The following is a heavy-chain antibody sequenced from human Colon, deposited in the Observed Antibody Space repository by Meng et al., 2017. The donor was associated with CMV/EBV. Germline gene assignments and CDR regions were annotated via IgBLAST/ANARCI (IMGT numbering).Heavy chain of an antibody. D-gene: IGHD6-13*01. Sequence: GESLKISCAASGFTFSSYSMNWVRQAPGKGLEWVSSISSSSSYIYYADSVKGRFTISRDNAKNSLYLQMNSLRAEDTAVYYCARDSSWYSWFDPWGQGTLVTVSS. CDR3: ARDSSWYSWFDP. V-gene: IGHV3-21*01. CDR1: GFTFSSYS. CDR2: ISSSSSYI. J-gene: IGHJ5*02.